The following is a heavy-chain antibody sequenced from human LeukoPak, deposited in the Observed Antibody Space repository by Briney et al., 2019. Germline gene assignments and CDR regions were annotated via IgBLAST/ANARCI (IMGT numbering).Heavy chain of an antibody. CDR2: ISAYNGNT. Sequence: GASVKVSCKASGYTFTSYGISWVRQAPGQGLEWMGWISAYNGNTNYAQKLQGRVTMTTDTSTSTAYMELRSLRSDDTAVYYCARLLYSSSWDSYYYYHMDVWGKGTTVTISS. V-gene: IGHV1-18*01. J-gene: IGHJ6*03. CDR3: ARLLYSSSWDSYYYYHMDV. D-gene: IGHD6-13*01. CDR1: GYTFTSYG.